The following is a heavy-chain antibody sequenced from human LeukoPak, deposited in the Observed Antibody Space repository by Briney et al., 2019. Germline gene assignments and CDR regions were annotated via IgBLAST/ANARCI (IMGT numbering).Heavy chain of an antibody. CDR3: AKEGTGDFDY. Sequence: GGSLRLSCAASGFTFSNAWMSWVRQAPGKGLEWLGRIKSKVHGETIDYAAPVKGRFTISRDDSTNTLYLEMNSLETEDTGVYYCAKEGTGDFDYWGQGTLVTVSS. D-gene: IGHD3/OR15-3a*01. V-gene: IGHV3-15*01. CDR1: GFTFSNAW. J-gene: IGHJ4*02. CDR2: IKSKVHGETI.